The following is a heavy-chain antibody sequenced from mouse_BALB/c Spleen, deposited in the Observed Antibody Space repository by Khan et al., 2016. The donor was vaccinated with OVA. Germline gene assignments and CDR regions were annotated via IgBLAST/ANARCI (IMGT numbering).Heavy chain of an antibody. J-gene: IGHJ2*01. CDR1: GYTFTDYA. Sequence: VQLQESGPELVRPGVSVKISCKGSGYTFTDYAMHWVKQSPAKSLEWIGLISTYSGNTNYKQKFKDKATLTVDKSSSTAYMELARLTSEDSAIYYCSRPAYDGYYDYWGQGTTLTVSS. CDR3: SRPAYDGYYDY. CDR2: ISTYSGNT. V-gene: IGHV1S137*01. D-gene: IGHD2-3*01.